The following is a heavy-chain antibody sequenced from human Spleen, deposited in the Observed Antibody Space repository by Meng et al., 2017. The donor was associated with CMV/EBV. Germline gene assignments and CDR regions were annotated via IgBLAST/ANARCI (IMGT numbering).Heavy chain of an antibody. Sequence: GGSLRLSCAASGFTLSPYWMHWVRQTPGKGLVWVSRINSHGSSIDYADSVKGRFTISRDSAKNTLYLQMNSLRAEDTAVYYCAREGRGWYGGVDYWGQGTLVTVSS. CDR2: INSHGSSI. CDR3: AREGRGWYGGVDY. J-gene: IGHJ4*02. D-gene: IGHD6-19*01. CDR1: GFTLSPYW. V-gene: IGHV3-74*01.